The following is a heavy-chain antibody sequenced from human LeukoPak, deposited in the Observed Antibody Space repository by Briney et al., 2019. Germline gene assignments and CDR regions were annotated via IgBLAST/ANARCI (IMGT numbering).Heavy chain of an antibody. J-gene: IGHJ3*02. CDR3: ARTGYSSGWYGSFDI. CDR1: GYSFTNYW. V-gene: IGHV5-51*01. D-gene: IGHD6-19*01. CDR2: IYPGDSDT. Sequence: GGSLKISCKGSGYSFTNYWIGWVRQMSGKGLEWMGIIYPGDSDTRYSPSFQGQVTISADKSIITAYLQWSSLKASDTAMYYCARTGYSSGWYGSFDIWGQGTLVTVSS.